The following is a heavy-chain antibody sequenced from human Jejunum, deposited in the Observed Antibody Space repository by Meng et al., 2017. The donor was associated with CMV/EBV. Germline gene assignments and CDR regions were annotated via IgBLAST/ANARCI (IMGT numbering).Heavy chain of an antibody. CDR1: GGACSGYY. Sequence: GCGGACSGYYWSWIRQSPGQGLEWIGQINQSEGASYNPSLKRRVTISEDTSKNQFSLRLTSVTAADTAIYYCARKYCGSSNCYPFDAWGQGELVTVSS. V-gene: IGHV4-34*01. CDR3: ARKYCGSSNCYPFDA. J-gene: IGHJ4*02. D-gene: IGHD2-2*01. CDR2: INQSEGA.